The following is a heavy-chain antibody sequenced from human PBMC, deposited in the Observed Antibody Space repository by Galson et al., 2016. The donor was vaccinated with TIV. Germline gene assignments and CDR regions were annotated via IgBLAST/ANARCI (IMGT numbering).Heavy chain of an antibody. Sequence: SVKASCKASGYTFTRYYMHWMRQAPGQGLEWMGVINPSDGGTIYAQRFQGRVTMTRDTSTSTVYMELISLRSGDTAIYYCASYGSGRQASFDYWGQGTLVTVSS. CDR3: ASYGSGRQASFDY. J-gene: IGHJ4*02. V-gene: IGHV1-46*03. CDR1: GYTFTRYY. D-gene: IGHD3-10*01. CDR2: INPSDGGT.